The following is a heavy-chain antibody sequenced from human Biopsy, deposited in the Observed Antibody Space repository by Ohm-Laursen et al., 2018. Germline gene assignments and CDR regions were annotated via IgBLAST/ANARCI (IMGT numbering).Heavy chain of an antibody. J-gene: IGHJ4*02. CDR2: IYYSGST. D-gene: IGHD1-26*01. CDR3: ARVGAGAPSIDYFDY. CDR1: GGPIGSFF. Sequence: SDTLSLTCTVSGGPIGSFFWSWIRQPPGKGLEWIGYIYYSGSTNYNPSLRSRVTISVDRSKNQFPLELSSVTAADTAVYYCARVGAGAPSIDYFDYWGQGALVTVSS. V-gene: IGHV4-59*07.